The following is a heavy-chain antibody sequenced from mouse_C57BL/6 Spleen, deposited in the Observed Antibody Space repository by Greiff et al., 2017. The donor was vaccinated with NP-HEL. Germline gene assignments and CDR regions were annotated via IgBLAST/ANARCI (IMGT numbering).Heavy chain of an antibody. CDR1: GYSFTGYF. V-gene: IGHV1-20*01. CDR2: INPYNGDT. CDR3: ASLDPFDY. Sequence: EVQLQESGPELVKPGDSVKISCKASGYSFTGYFMNWVMQSHGKSLEWIGRINPYNGDTFYNQKFKGKATLTVDKSSSTAHMELRSLTSEDSAVYYCASLDPFDYWGQGTTLTVSS. J-gene: IGHJ2*01.